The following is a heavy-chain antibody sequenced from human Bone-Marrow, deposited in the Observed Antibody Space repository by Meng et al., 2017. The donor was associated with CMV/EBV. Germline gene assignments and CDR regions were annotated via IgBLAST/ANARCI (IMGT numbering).Heavy chain of an antibody. Sequence: GESLKISCAASGFTFSSYAMHWVRQAPGKGLEWVAVISYDGSNKYYADSVKGRFTISRDNSKNTLYLQMNSLRAEDTAVYYCARDYTGVTMIVVVIPSDYYYGMNVWGKGPTVPVSS. CDR1: GFTFSSYA. CDR3: ARDYTGVTMIVVVIPSDYYYGMNV. D-gene: IGHD3-22*01. V-gene: IGHV3-30*04. J-gene: IGHJ6*04. CDR2: ISYDGSNK.